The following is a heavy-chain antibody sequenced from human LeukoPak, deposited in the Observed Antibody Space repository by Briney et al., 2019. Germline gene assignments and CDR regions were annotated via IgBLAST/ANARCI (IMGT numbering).Heavy chain of an antibody. Sequence: GGSLRPSCTASGFAFSVYAMSWLRQPPGKGLEWVSTINANSGTTSYAASVRGRFTISRDNSKNTLYLQLNTLRADDTATYYCAKPISGGLAVTADWFHPWGQGTLVVVSS. CDR1: GFAFSVYA. CDR3: AKPISGGLAVTADWFHP. CDR2: INANSGTT. J-gene: IGHJ5*01. D-gene: IGHD6-19*01. V-gene: IGHV3-23*01.